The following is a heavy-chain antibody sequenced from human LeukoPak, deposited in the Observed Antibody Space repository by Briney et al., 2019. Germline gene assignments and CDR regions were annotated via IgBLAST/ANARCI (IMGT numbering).Heavy chain of an antibody. D-gene: IGHD6-19*01. Sequence: AGGSLRLSCTASEFTFGDYAMSWVRQAPGKGLEWVGFIRSKAYGGTTEYAASVKGRFTISRDDSKSIAYLQMNSLKTEDTAVYYCAKDISVGSGSYFDYWGQGTLVTVSS. CDR1: EFTFGDYA. CDR3: AKDISVGSGSYFDY. CDR2: IRSKAYGGTT. J-gene: IGHJ4*02. V-gene: IGHV3-49*04.